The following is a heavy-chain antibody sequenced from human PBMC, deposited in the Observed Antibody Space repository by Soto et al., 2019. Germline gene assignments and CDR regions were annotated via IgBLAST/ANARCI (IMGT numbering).Heavy chain of an antibody. CDR2: IDPTDSYT. V-gene: IGHV5-10-1*01. CDR1: GYNFITDW. CDR3: ARLSRASFALDV. D-gene: IGHD3-16*01. J-gene: IGHJ6*02. Sequence: GESLKISCKGSGYNFITDWISWVRQMPGKGLEWMRRIDPTDSYTKYSPSFEGHVTISADKSISTAYLQWSSLKASDSAVYYCARLSRASFALDVWGQGTTVTVSS.